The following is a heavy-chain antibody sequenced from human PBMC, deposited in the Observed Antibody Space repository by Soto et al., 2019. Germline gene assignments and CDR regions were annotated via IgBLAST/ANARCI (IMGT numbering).Heavy chain of an antibody. CDR1: GGSISSYY. J-gene: IGHJ5*02. CDR3: AREKTAGFDP. Sequence: PSETLSLTCTVSGGSISSYYWSWIRQPPGKGLEWIGYIYYSGSTNYNPSLKSRVTISVDTSKNQFSLKLSSVTAADTAVYYCAREKTAGFDPWGDAILITVSS. V-gene: IGHV4-59*01. CDR2: IYYSGST. D-gene: IGHD6-25*01.